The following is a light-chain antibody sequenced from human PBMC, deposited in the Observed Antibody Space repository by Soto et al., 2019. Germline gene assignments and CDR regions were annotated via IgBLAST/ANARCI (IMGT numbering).Light chain of an antibody. V-gene: IGKV1-5*03. J-gene: IGKJ1*01. CDR1: QSISSW. CDR3: QQYNSYPST. CDR2: KAS. Sequence: DIQMTQSPSTLSASVGDRVTITCRASQSISSWLAWYQQKPGKAPKLLIYKASSLESGVPSRFSGSGPGTEFTLTISSLQPDDFATYYCQQYNSYPSTLGQGTRV.